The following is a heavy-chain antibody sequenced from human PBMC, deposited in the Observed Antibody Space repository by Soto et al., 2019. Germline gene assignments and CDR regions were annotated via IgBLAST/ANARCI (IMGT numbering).Heavy chain of an antibody. Sequence: QVQLVQSGAEEKKPGASVKVSCKASGYTFTSYAMHWVRQAPGQRLEWMGWINAGNGNTKYSQKFQGRVTITRDTAASAAYRELSSLRSEDTAVYYCARDVGYCISTSCYGVGGYYYGMDVWGQGTTVTVSS. CDR3: ARDVGYCISTSCYGVGGYYYGMDV. CDR1: GYTFTSYA. V-gene: IGHV1-3*05. CDR2: INAGNGNT. D-gene: IGHD2-2*03. J-gene: IGHJ6*02.